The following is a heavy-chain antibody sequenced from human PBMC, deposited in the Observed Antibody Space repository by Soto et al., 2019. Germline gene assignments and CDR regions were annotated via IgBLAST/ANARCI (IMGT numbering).Heavy chain of an antibody. Sequence: GGSLRLSCAASRYTFKSHGLSRVRQAPGKGLGWVSTIDSSGVNTHYADSVKGRFTISRDNSRNTLHLQMHDLRADDTALYYCVSWVSAHFDYWGQGTVVTVSS. D-gene: IGHD3-16*01. CDR1: RYTFKSHG. CDR3: VSWVSAHFDY. CDR2: IDSSGVNT. V-gene: IGHV3-23*01. J-gene: IGHJ4*02.